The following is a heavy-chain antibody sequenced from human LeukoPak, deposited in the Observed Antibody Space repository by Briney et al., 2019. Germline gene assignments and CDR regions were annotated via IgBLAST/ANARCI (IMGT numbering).Heavy chain of an antibody. Sequence: ASVKVSCKASAYTFTGYYMHWVRQAPGQGLEWMGWINPNSGGTNYAQNFQGRVTMTRDTSISTAYMELSRLRSDDTAVYYCARDTTTKRAAKSYFDFWGQGTLVTVSS. D-gene: IGHD1-26*01. J-gene: IGHJ4*02. CDR1: AYTFTGYY. CDR3: ARDTTTKRAAKSYFDF. V-gene: IGHV1-2*02. CDR2: INPNSGGT.